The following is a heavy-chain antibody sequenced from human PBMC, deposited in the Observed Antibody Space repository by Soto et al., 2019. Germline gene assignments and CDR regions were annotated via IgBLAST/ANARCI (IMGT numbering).Heavy chain of an antibody. V-gene: IGHV3-23*01. J-gene: IGHJ4*02. CDR3: AKDHNTGSCFDY. D-gene: IGHD1-26*01. CDR1: GYTFSSYA. Sequence: EVQLLESGGDLVQPGGSLRLSCAASGYTFSSYAMSWVRQAPGKGLEWVSGISGSGASTYYADSVKGRFTISRDNSKNTLYLQMNRLRAEDTAVFYCAKDHNTGSCFDYWGQGPLVTVSS. CDR2: ISGSGAST.